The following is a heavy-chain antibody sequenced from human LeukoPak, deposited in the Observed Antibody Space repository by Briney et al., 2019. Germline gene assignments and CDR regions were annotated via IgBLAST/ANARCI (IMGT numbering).Heavy chain of an antibody. CDR1: GFTFSTFS. D-gene: IGHD2-2*01. CDR2: ISGRSNYI. CDR3: ARGSTLGSCTSSSCHNWFDP. J-gene: IGHJ5*02. V-gene: IGHV3-21*01. Sequence: PGGSLRLSCAASGFTFSTFSMNSVRQAPGKGLEWVSSISGRSNYIFYADSVKGRFTISRDNAENSLYLLLNSLRVEDTAVYYCARGSTLGSCTSSSCHNWFDPWGQGTLVTVSS.